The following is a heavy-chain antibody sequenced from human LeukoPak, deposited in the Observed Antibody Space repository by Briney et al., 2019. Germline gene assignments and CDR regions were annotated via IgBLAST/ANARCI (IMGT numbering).Heavy chain of an antibody. Sequence: ASVKVSCKASGYTFTSYDINWVRQATGQGLEWMGWMNPNSGNTGYAQKFQGRVTITRNTSISTAYMELSSLRSEDTAVYYCARAPYGWRGYYFDYWGQGTLVTVSS. D-gene: IGHD6-19*01. V-gene: IGHV1-8*03. J-gene: IGHJ4*02. CDR2: MNPNSGNT. CDR1: GYTFTSYD. CDR3: ARAPYGWRGYYFDY.